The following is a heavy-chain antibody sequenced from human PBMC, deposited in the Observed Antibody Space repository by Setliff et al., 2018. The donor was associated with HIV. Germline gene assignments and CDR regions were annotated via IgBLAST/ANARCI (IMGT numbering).Heavy chain of an antibody. V-gene: IGHV4-39*01. CDR1: GGSISSTTYW. Sequence: SETLSLTCTVSGGSISSTTYWWGWIRQPPGKGLAWIGTIYYNGNTFYDPSRKSRVTISIDMSKNQFSLKLTSVAAADTAVYYCAKRPGYGYPFHIWGQGTMVTVSS. CDR2: IYYNGNT. D-gene: IGHD5-18*01. J-gene: IGHJ3*02. CDR3: AKRPGYGYPFHI.